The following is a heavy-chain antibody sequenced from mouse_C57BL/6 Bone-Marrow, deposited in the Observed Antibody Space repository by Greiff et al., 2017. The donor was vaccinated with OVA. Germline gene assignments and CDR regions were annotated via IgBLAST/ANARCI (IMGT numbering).Heavy chain of an antibody. CDR3: AIYYVSMDY. V-gene: IGHV1-69*01. CDR2: IDPSDSYT. D-gene: IGHD2-1*01. J-gene: IGHJ4*01. Sequence: QVQLQQPGAELVMPGASVKLSCKASGYTFTSYWMHWVKQRPGQGLEWIGEIDPSDSYTNYNQKFKGKSTLTVDKSSRTAYMQLSSLTSDASAFYYCAIYYVSMDYWGQGTSVTVSA. CDR1: GYTFTSYW.